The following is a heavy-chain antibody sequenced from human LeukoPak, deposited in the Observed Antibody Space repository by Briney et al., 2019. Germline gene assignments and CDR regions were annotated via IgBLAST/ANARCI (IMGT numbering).Heavy chain of an antibody. V-gene: IGHV4-59*01. J-gene: IGHJ4*02. Sequence: SETLSLTCTVSGGSISSYYWSWIRQPPGKGLEWIGYIYYSGSTNYNPSLKSRVTISVDTSKNQFSLKLSSVTAADTAVYYCARGYSGYFFDYWGQGTLVTVSS. CDR3: ARGYSGYFFDY. CDR1: GGSISSYY. CDR2: IYYSGST. D-gene: IGHD5-12*01.